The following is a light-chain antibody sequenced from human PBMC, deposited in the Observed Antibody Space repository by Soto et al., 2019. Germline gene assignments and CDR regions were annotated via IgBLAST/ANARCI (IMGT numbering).Light chain of an antibody. CDR3: QQYDNKPPIT. Sequence: EIVMTQSPATLSVSPGERATLSCRASQSVSSNLAWYQQKPGQAPRLLIYATSTMATGIPDRFSGSGSGTEFTLTISSLQPEDFALYHCQQYDNKPPITFGQGTRLESK. CDR1: QSVSSN. V-gene: IGKV3-15*01. CDR2: ATS. J-gene: IGKJ5*01.